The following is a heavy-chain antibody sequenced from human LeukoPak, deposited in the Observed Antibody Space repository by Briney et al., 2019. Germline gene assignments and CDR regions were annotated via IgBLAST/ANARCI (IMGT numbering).Heavy chain of an antibody. CDR3: ARRSSPYPYYYYYMDV. V-gene: IGHV4-34*01. CDR2: INHSGST. CDR1: GGSFSGYY. J-gene: IGHJ6*03. Sequence: SETLSLTCADYGGSFSGYYWSWIRQPPGKGLDWIGEINHSGSTNYNPSLKSRVTISVDTAKNQFSLKLRSGTAADTAVYYCARRSSPYPYYYYYMDVWGKGTTVTICS.